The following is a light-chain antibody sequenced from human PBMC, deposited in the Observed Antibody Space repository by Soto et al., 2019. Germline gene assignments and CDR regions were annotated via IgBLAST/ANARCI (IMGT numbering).Light chain of an antibody. Sequence: QSVLTQPDSVSGSPGQSITISCTGTSSDVGDYNYVSWYQQHPGNVPKLIIYDVTNRPPGVSNRFSGSKSANTASLTISGFQPEDEADYYCTSYTTSNTYVFGTGTKVTVL. CDR2: DVT. V-gene: IGLV2-14*01. J-gene: IGLJ1*01. CDR1: SSDVGDYNY. CDR3: TSYTTSNTYV.